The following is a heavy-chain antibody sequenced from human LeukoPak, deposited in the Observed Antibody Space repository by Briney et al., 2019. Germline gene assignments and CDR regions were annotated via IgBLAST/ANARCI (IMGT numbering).Heavy chain of an antibody. D-gene: IGHD3-9*01. J-gene: IGHJ6*02. Sequence: SVKVSCKASGGTFSSYAISWVRQAPGQGLEWMGRIIPILGIANYAQKFQGRVTITADKSTSTAYMELSSLRSEDTAVYYCAREQSQYGILTGYVSSLYGMDVWGQGTTVTVSS. CDR3: AREQSQYGILTGYVSSLYGMDV. CDR1: GGTFSSYA. V-gene: IGHV1-69*04. CDR2: IIPILGIA.